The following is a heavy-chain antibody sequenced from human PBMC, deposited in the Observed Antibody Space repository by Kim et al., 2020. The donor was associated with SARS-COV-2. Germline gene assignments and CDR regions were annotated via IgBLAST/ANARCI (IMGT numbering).Heavy chain of an antibody. V-gene: IGHV3-74*01. J-gene: IGHJ4*02. D-gene: IGHD6-19*01. CDR2: ISGDGSST. CDR1: GFTLSSYW. Sequence: GGSLRLSCAASGFTLSSYWMHWVRQAPGKGLVWVSRISGDGSSTSYADSVKGRFTISRDNAKNAPYLQMNSLRVEDTAVYYCARRAYSSGWWYFDFWGQGTLVTVSS. CDR3: ARRAYSSGWWYFDF.